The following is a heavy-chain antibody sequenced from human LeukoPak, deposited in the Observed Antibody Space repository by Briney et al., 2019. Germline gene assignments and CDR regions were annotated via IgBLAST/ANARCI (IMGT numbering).Heavy chain of an antibody. CDR3: ARDRLNIVVVPAAIPIDY. CDR2: INQDGSER. D-gene: IGHD2-2*02. Sequence: SGGSLRLSCAASGFTFSSHWMTWVRQAPGKGLEWVANINQDGSERYYVDSVKGRFTISRDNAKNSLYLQMNSLRAEDTAVYYCARDRLNIVVVPAAIPIDYWGQGTLVTVSS. CDR1: GFTFSSHW. J-gene: IGHJ4*02. V-gene: IGHV3-7*01.